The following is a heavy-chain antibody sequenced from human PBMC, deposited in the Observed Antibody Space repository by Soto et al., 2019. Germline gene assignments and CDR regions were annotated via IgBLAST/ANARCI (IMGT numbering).Heavy chain of an antibody. CDR3: TRSSYHYYYGMDV. D-gene: IGHD5-18*01. CDR2: VSASGLNT. J-gene: IGHJ6*02. CDR1: GFTFSTYA. V-gene: IGHV3-23*01. Sequence: PGGSLRLSCAASGFTFSTYAMAWVRQAPGKGLEWVSGVSASGLNTDYADPVKGRFTISRDDSKNTAYLQMNSLKAEDTAVYYCTRSSYHYYYGMDVWGQGTTVTVSS.